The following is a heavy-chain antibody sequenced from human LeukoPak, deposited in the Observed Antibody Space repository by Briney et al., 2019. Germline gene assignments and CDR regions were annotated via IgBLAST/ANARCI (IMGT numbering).Heavy chain of an antibody. CDR3: AKDRGGGYSSSSTGFDY. CDR1: GFTFSSYA. D-gene: IGHD6-6*01. Sequence: GASLRLSCAASGFTFSSYAMSWVRQAPGKGLEWVSTISSSGGSTYYADSVKGRFTISRDNSNNTLFLQMNSLRAEDTAVFCCAKDRGGGYSSSSTGFDYWGQGTLVTVSS. CDR2: ISSSGGST. V-gene: IGHV3-23*01. J-gene: IGHJ4*02.